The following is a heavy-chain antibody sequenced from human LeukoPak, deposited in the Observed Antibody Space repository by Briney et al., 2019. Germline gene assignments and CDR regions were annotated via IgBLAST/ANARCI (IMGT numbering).Heavy chain of an antibody. CDR2: IIPIFGTA. CDR1: GGTFSSYA. D-gene: IGHD3-10*01. J-gene: IGHJ3*02. Sequence: GASVKVSCKASGGTFSSYAISWVRQAPRQGLEWMGGIIPIFGTANYAQKFQGRVTITADESTSTAYMELSSLRSEDTAVYYCARGSGYVSAFDIWGQGTMVTVSS. CDR3: ARGSGYVSAFDI. V-gene: IGHV1-69*01.